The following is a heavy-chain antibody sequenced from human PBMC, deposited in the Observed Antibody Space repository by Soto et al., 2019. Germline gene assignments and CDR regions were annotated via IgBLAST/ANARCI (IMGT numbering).Heavy chain of an antibody. Sequence: HPGGSLRISCAASGVTVSSYAMHGVRQAPGKGLEWVAVISYDGSNKYYADSVKGRFTISRDNSKNTPYLQMNSLRAEDTAVYYCARSFWELLRHDAFDIWGQGTMVTVSS. J-gene: IGHJ3*02. V-gene: IGHV3-30-3*01. CDR1: GVTVSSYA. CDR2: ISYDGSNK. D-gene: IGHD1-26*01. CDR3: ARSFWELLRHDAFDI.